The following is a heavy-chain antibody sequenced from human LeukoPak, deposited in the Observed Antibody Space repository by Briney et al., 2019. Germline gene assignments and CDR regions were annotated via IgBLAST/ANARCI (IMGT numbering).Heavy chain of an antibody. CDR3: ARGRYCSADICSGGDAFDI. Sequence: SETLSLTCTVSGGSINNYYWSWIRHPAGQGLEWIGRIYTRWSTNYNPSLNIRVTMSVDTSKIQFSLKLSSVTAADTAVYYCARGRYCSADICSGGDAFDIWGQGTMVSVSS. J-gene: IGHJ3*02. D-gene: IGHD2-15*01. V-gene: IGHV4-4*07. CDR1: GGSINNYY. CDR2: IYTRWST.